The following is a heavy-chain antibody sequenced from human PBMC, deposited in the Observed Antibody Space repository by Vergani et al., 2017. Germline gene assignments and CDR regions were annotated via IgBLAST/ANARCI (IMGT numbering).Heavy chain of an antibody. D-gene: IGHD2-2*01. CDR1: GFTFSSYW. J-gene: IGHJ4*02. V-gene: IGHV3-74*01. CDR2: INSDGSST. CDR3: ARGGGYCSSTSCYAGYYFDY. Sequence: EVQLVESGGGLVQPGGSLRLSCAASGFTFSSYWMHWVRQAPGKGLVWVSRINSDGSSTSDADSVKGRFTISRDNAKNTLYLQMNSLRAEDTAVYYCARGGGYCSSTSCYAGYYFDYWGQGTLVTVSS.